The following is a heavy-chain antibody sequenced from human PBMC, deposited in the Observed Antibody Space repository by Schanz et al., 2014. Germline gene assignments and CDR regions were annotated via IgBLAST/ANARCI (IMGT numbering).Heavy chain of an antibody. CDR2: IYYSGST. V-gene: IGHV4-59*01. CDR1: GDSISGYY. J-gene: IGHJ4*02. D-gene: IGHD3-10*01. Sequence: QVQLQESGPGLVKPSETLSLTCTVSGDSISGYYWNWIRQPPGKGLEWIAYIYYSGSTSYKPSLKSRVTISLDTSKNQFSLNLNSVTAADTAVYYCAREWSSFDYWGQGALVSVSS. CDR3: AREWSSFDY.